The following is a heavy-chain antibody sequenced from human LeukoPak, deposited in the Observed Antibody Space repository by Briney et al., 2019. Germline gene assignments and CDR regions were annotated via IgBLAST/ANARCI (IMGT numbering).Heavy chain of an antibody. J-gene: IGHJ4*02. CDR3: AKDPNDYVWGSYRYSVNFDY. D-gene: IGHD3-16*02. CDR2: ISGSGGST. V-gene: IGHV3-23*01. CDR1: GFTFSSYA. Sequence: GGSLRLSCAASGFTFSSYAMSWVRQAPGKGLEWVSAISGSGGSTYYADSVKGRFTISRDNSKNTLYLQMNSLRAEDTAVYYCAKDPNDYVWGSYRYSVNFDYWGQGTLVTVSS.